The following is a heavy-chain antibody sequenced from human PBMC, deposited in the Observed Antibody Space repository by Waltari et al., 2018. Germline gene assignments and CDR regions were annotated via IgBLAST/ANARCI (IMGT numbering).Heavy chain of an antibody. V-gene: IGHV1-2*02. Sequence: QVQLVQSGTEVKKPGASIKVSCKASGYTFVDYYIHWVRKAPEQGFEWMGCMNPMTFDANFAQRFQSMVSITRDTSTSVAYMQLISLRFYDLSIYYCSRSPIRVTVVSFYVLVVWGLVTTVTASS. CDR3: SRSPIRVTVVSFYVLVV. CDR2: MNPMTFDA. J-gene: IGHJ6*02. CDR1: GYTFVDYY. D-gene: IGHD2-21*02.